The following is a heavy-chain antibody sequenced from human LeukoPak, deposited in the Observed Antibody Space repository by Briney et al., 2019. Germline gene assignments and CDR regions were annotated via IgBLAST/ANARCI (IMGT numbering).Heavy chain of an antibody. CDR1: GFTFSSYG. CDR2: IRYDGSNK. Sequence: GGSLRLSCAASGFTFSSYGMHWVRQAPGKGLEWVAFIRYDGSNKYYADSVKGRFTISRDNSKNTLYLQMSSLRAEDTAIYYCARVYSSGWSLPFEYWGQGTLVTVSS. V-gene: IGHV3-30*02. CDR3: ARVYSSGWSLPFEY. D-gene: IGHD6-19*01. J-gene: IGHJ4*02.